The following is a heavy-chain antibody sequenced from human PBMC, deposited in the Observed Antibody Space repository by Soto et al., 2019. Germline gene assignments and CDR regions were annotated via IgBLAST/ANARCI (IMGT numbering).Heavy chain of an antibody. CDR3: VRPNSGTWFAP. CDR1: GFPFRSYG. D-gene: IGHD3-10*01. Sequence: QVQLVESGGGVVQPGGSLRLSCAGSGFPFRSYGIHWVRQAPGKGLEWISFIWFDGSNQFHADSVKGRITISRDNSKNMLPLPFNSLSVEYTAVYYCVRPNSGTWFAPWGQGALVTVSS. V-gene: IGHV3-33*01. CDR2: IWFDGSNQ. J-gene: IGHJ5*02.